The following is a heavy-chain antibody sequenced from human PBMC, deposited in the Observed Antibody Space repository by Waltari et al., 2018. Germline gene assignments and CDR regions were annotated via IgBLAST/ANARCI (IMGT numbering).Heavy chain of an antibody. CDR1: GGSIRSSRYY. Sequence: QLQLQESGPGLVKPSETLSLTCTVSGGSIRSSRYYWGWIRQPPGKGLEWIGSIYYSGSTYYNPSLKSRVTISVDTSKNQFSLKLSSVTAADTAVYYCARSKYIAAAGINNWFDPWGQGTLVTVSS. CDR3: ARSKYIAAAGINNWFDP. V-gene: IGHV4-39*01. CDR2: IYYSGST. J-gene: IGHJ5*02. D-gene: IGHD6-13*01.